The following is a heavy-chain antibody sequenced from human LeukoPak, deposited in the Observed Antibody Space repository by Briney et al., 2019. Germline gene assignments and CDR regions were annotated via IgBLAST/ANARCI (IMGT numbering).Heavy chain of an antibody. J-gene: IGHJ6*02. CDR1: GYTFTSYG. D-gene: IGHD3-9*01. V-gene: IGHV1-18*01. CDR3: ARSSLDGGERYFDWLSTGGYYYYGMDV. CDR2: ISAYNGNT. Sequence: ASVKVSCKASGYTFTSYGISWVRQAPGQGLEWMGWISAYNGNTNYAQKLQGRVTMTTDTSTSTAYMELRSLRSDDTAVYYCARSSLDGGERYFDWLSTGGYYYYGMDVWGQGTTVTVSS.